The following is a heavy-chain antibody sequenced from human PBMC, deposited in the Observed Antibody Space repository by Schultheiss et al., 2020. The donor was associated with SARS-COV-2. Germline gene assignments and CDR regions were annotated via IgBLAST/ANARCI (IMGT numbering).Heavy chain of an antibody. Sequence: SETLSLTCTVSGSSISGYFWTWIRQPPGKGLDPIGNIYFTGITKYHPSLKSRVTISGDTSKNQFSLKLSSVTAADTAVYYCARPDGDYALYGMDVWGQGTTVTVSS. J-gene: IGHJ6*02. CDR3: ARPDGDYALYGMDV. V-gene: IGHV4-59*08. D-gene: IGHD4-17*01. CDR1: GSSISGYF. CDR2: IYFTGIT.